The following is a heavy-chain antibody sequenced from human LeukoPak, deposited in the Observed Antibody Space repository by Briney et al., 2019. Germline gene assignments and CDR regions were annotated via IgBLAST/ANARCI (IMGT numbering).Heavy chain of an antibody. J-gene: IGHJ4*02. CDR1: GYTLTHYV. D-gene: IGHD1-14*01. CDR2: ISANNGET. CDR3: ARVPPSAHQVFSSDY. V-gene: IGHV1-18*04. Sequence: ASVMVSLMGSGYTLTHYVISSVRPAPGQGLEWMSWISANNGETRYAQNFQGGVTMTTDTSTTTAYMELRSLRSDDTAVYYCARVPPSAHQVFSSDYWGQGTKVTVSS.